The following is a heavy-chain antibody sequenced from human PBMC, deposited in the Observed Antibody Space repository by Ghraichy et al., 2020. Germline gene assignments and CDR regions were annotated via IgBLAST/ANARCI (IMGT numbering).Heavy chain of an antibody. J-gene: IGHJ3*02. CDR2: INWNGGST. CDR3: ARGREQDDAFDI. V-gene: IGHV3-20*01. CDR1: GFTFDDYG. D-gene: IGHD1-26*01. Sequence: GGSLRLSCAASGFTFDDYGMSWVRQAPGKGLEWVSGINWNGGSTGYADSVKGRFTISRDNAKNSLYLQMNSLRAEDTALYHCARGREQDDAFDIWGKGTMVTVSS.